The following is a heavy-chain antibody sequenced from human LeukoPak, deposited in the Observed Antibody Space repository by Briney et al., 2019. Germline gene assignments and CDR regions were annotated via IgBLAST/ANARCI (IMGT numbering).Heavy chain of an antibody. J-gene: IGHJ4*02. V-gene: IGHV4-61*03. CDR1: GGSVSSAYYY. CDR2: IYYSGST. D-gene: IGHD1-7*01. Sequence: SETLSLTCTVSGGSVSSAYYYWSWIRQPPGKGLQWNGYIYYSGSTNYNPSLKSRVSISVDTSKNHFSLRLSSVTAADTAVYYCARDWNYGGNCFDYWGQGTLVTVSS. CDR3: ARDWNYGGNCFDY.